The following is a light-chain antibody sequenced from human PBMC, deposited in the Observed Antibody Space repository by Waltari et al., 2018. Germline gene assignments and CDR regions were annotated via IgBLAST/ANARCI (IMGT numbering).Light chain of an antibody. J-gene: IGKJ2*01. CDR3: QQSYSTPYT. Sequence: DIQMTQSPSSLSASVGDRVTITCRASQSISSYLNWYQQKPGTAPQLLIYAASSLQSGVSSRFSGSGSGTDFTLTISSLQPEDFATYYCQQSYSTPYTFGQGTKLEIK. CDR1: QSISSY. CDR2: AAS. V-gene: IGKV1-39*01.